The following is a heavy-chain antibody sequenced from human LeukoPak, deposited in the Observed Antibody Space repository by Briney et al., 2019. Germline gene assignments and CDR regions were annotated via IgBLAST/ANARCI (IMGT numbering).Heavy chain of an antibody. J-gene: IGHJ4*02. CDR1: GASINSHY. V-gene: IGHV4-59*11. D-gene: IGHD1-7*01. CDR2: SFYSGST. Sequence: PSETLSLTCTVSGASINSHYWSWIRQAPGKGLEWIGHSFYSGSTNYSPSLKSRVTISVDRPNKKFFLRLRSVSAADTAVYYCARGTGNWNYGVWGRGTLIIVSS. CDR3: ARGTGNWNYGV.